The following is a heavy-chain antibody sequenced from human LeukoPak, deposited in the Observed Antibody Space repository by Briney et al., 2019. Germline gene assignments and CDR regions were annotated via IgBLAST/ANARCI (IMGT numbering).Heavy chain of an antibody. CDR1: GFSIDTYD. Sequence: GGSLRLSCAVSGFSIDTYDMNWVRQAPGKGLEWISYISNSGYTIHYADSVKGRFIISKDEANNSLFLQMYRLTAEDTGVYYCVRNSAFAHWGQGTLVIVSS. J-gene: IGHJ4*02. V-gene: IGHV3-48*03. CDR2: ISNSGYTI. D-gene: IGHD2-15*01. CDR3: VRNSAFAH.